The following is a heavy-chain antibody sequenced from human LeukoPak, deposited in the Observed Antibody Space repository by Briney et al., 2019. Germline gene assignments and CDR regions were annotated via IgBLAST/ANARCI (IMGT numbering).Heavy chain of an antibody. CDR2: IKEDGTET. CDR1: GFMFSSNW. J-gene: IGHJ4*02. D-gene: IGHD5-24*01. V-gene: IGHV3-7*03. CDR3: AKEGRSLQTY. Sequence: GGSLRLSCAASGFMFSSNWMSWVRLAPGKGLEWVANIKEDGTETYYVDSVKGRFSISRDNAKNSLYLQMNSLRVEDTAVYYCAKEGRSLQTYWGQGTLVTVSS.